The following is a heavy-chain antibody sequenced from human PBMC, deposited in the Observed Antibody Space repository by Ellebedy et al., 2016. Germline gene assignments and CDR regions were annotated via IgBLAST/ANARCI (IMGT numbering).Heavy chain of an antibody. D-gene: IGHD1-26*01. CDR2: INGDGSST. V-gene: IGHV3-74*01. Sequence: HTGGSLRLSCAASGFTFSSYWMHWVRQAPGKGLVWVSRINGDGSSTSYADFVKGRFTISRDNAKNTLYLQMNSLRADDTAVYYCARASGSYYEGGGGWGQGTLVTVSS. CDR1: GFTFSSYW. CDR3: ARASGSYYEGGGG. J-gene: IGHJ4*02.